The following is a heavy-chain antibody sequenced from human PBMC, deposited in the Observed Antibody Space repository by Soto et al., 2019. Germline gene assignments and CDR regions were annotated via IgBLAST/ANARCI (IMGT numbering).Heavy chain of an antibody. CDR1: GFSLTTSGVG. Sequence: QITLKESGPTLVKSTQPLTLTCTFSGFSLTTSGVGVGWIRQPPGKALEWLALIYWDDNKRYSPSLKSRLTTTKETSKNQVVLMMTNMDPGDTATYFWAHSLGEDRFDPWGQGTLVTVSS. J-gene: IGHJ5*02. CDR2: IYWDDNK. CDR3: AHSLGEDRFDP. V-gene: IGHV2-5*02. D-gene: IGHD3-16*01.